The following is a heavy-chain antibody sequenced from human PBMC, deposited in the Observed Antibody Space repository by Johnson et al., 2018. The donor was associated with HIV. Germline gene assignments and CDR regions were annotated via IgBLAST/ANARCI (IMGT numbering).Heavy chain of an antibody. CDR3: AKDIATTTDAFDI. CDR1: GLTLSRCD. J-gene: IGHJ3*02. CDR2: IRYDGSNK. D-gene: IGHD4-17*01. V-gene: IGHV3-30*02. Sequence: QVQLVESGGGVVQPGGSLRLSCAASGLTLSRCDMHWVRQAPGKGLEWVAFIRYDGSNKYYVDSVKGRFTISRDNAKNSLYLQMNSLRPDDTALYYCAKDIATTTDAFDIWGQGTMVTVSS.